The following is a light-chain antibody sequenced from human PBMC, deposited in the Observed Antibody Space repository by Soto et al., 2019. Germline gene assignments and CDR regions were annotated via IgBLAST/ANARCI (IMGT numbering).Light chain of an antibody. CDR1: QSVSSN. V-gene: IGKV3-15*01. J-gene: IGKJ1*01. CDR3: QQYNNWPRT. CDR2: GAS. Sequence: EIVITQSPPTLSVSPGERATLSCRASQSVSSNLAWYQQKPGQAPRLLIYGASTRATGLPARLSGSGSGTEFTLTISSLQSEDFAVYYCQQYNNWPRTFVQGTKV.